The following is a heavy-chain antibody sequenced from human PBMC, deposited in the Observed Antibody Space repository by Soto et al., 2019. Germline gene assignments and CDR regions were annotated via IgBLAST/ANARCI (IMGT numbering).Heavy chain of an antibody. Sequence: PVKVSCNASGDTFSSHTISWVRQAPGQGLEWMGRIIPILGIANYAQKFQGRVTITADKSTSTAYMELSSLRSEDTAVYYCARSRQYYYDSDAVDIWGQGTMVT. CDR3: ARSRQYYYDSDAVDI. J-gene: IGHJ3*02. CDR2: IIPILGIA. V-gene: IGHV1-69*02. CDR1: GDTFSSHT. D-gene: IGHD3-22*01.